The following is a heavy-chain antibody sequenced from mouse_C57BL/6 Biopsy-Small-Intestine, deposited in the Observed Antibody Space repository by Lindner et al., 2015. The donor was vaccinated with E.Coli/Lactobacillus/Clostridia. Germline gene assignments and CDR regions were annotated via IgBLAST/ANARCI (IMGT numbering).Heavy chain of an antibody. CDR1: AMHSVSSW. Sequence: VQLQESGPELVKPGAFSXDFLLKLLAMHSVSSWMNWVKQRPGKGLEWIGWIYPGDGDTNYNGKFKGKATLTADKSSSTAYMQLSSLTSEDSAVYFCARAYDYDDGYYFDYWGQGTSLTVSS. CDR3: ARAYDYDDGYYFDY. CDR2: IYPGDGDT. D-gene: IGHD2-4*01. J-gene: IGHJ2*02. V-gene: IGHV1-82*01.